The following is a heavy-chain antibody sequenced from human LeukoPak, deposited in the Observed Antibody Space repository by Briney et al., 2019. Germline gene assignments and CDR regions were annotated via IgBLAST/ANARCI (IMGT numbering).Heavy chain of an antibody. CDR3: AKDDNYIRFSS. CDR1: GSTFSQYW. CDR2: IKQDGSEK. J-gene: IGHJ5*02. D-gene: IGHD3-16*01. Sequence: GGSLRLSSAASGSTFSQYWMSWVRQAPGKGLEWVANIKQDGSEKYYVDSVKGRFIISRDNPKNTLYLQMNSLRAEDTAVYYCAKDDNYIRFSSWGQGTLVTVSS. V-gene: IGHV3-7*03.